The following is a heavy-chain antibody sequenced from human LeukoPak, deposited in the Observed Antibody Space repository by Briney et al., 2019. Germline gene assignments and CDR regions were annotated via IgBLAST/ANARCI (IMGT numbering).Heavy chain of an antibody. CDR3: ARGDYYDSRGYYFDY. CDR1: GGSIGSGGYS. V-gene: IGHV4-30-2*01. CDR2: IYHSGST. D-gene: IGHD3-22*01. J-gene: IGHJ4*02. Sequence: SETLSLTCAVSGGSIGSGGYSWSWIRQPPGKGLEWIGYIYHSGSTYYNPSLKSRVTISVDRSKNQFSLKLSSVTAADTAVYYCARGDYYDSRGYYFDYWGQGTLVTVSS.